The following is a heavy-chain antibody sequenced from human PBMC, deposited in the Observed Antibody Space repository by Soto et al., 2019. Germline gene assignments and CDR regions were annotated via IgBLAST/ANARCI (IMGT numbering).Heavy chain of an antibody. Sequence: GFLRLFCAASGFTFDDYVMSLVRQAQGKGLEWVSGINWNGGSTGYADSVKGRFTISRDNAKNSLYLQMNSLRAEDTVLYYCARGITMSLHDAFDIWGQGTMVTVSS. J-gene: IGHJ3*02. D-gene: IGHD3-22*01. CDR2: INWNGGST. V-gene: IGHV3-20*04. CDR3: ARGITMSLHDAFDI. CDR1: GFTFDDYV.